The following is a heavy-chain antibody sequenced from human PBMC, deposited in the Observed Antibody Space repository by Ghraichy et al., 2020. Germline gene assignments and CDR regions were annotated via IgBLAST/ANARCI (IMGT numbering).Heavy chain of an antibody. Sequence: ETLSLTCAASGFPFSSYNMNWVRQAPGKGLEWISYISSSSATIYYADSVKGRFAISRDNARNALYLQMNSLRDEVTALYYCFAAAAAYIYYGWDVWGQGTTVTVSS. CDR1: GFPFSSYN. V-gene: IGHV3-48*02. CDR3: FAAAAAYIYYGWDV. CDR2: ISSSSATI. D-gene: IGHD6-13*01. J-gene: IGHJ6*02.